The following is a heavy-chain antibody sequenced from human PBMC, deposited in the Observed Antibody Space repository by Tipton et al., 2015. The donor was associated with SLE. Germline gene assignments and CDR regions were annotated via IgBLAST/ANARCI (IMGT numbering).Heavy chain of an antibody. V-gene: IGHV3-66*01. CDR2: IYSGGNT. CDR3: AREPLGDSSACF. J-gene: IGHJ4*02. CDR1: GFPVNSNY. Sequence: GSLRLSCAASGFPVNSNYMGWVRQAPGKGLEGVAIIYSGGNTWYADSVKGRFTISRDKSKNTVYLQMNSLRAEDTAKYYCAREPLGDSSACFWGQGTLVTVSS. D-gene: IGHD6-25*01.